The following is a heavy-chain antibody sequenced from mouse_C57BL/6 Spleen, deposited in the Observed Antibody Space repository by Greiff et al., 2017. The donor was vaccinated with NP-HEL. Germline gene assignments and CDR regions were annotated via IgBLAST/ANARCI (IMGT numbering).Heavy chain of an antibody. Sequence: VQLKQPGAELVKPGASVKLSCKASGYTFTSYWMQWVKQRPGQGLEWIGEIDPSDSYTNYNQKFKGKATLTVDTSSSTAYMQLSSLTSEDSAVYYCARRGSGLHYFDYWGQGTTLTVSS. D-gene: IGHD3-2*02. CDR1: GYTFTSYW. V-gene: IGHV1-50*01. J-gene: IGHJ2*01. CDR3: ARRGSGLHYFDY. CDR2: IDPSDSYT.